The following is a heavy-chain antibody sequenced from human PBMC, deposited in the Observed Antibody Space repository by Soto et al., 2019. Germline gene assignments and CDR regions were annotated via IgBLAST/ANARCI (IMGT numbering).Heavy chain of an antibody. CDR3: ASIDILTGGLDY. D-gene: IGHD3-9*01. CDR1: GGSISSYY. V-gene: IGHV4-59*01. Sequence: QVQLQESGPGLVKPSETLSLTCTVSGGSISSYYWSWIRQPPGKGLEWIGYIYYSGSTNYNPSLKSRVTISVDTSKNQFSLKLSSVTAADTAVYYCASIDILTGGLDYWGQGTLVTVSS. J-gene: IGHJ4*02. CDR2: IYYSGST.